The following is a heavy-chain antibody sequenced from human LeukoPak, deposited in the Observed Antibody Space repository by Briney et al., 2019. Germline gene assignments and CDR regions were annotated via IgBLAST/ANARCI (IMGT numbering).Heavy chain of an antibody. CDR2: IYYSGST. CDR3: ARVRTTVTTSWFDP. CDR1: GGSISSSSYY. D-gene: IGHD4-17*01. J-gene: IGHJ5*02. V-gene: IGHV4-39*01. Sequence: PSETLSLTXTVSGGSISSSSYYWGWIRQPPGKGLEWIGSIYYSGSTYYNPSLKSRVTISVDTSKNQFSLKLSSVTAADAAVYYCARVRTTVTTSWFDPWGQGTLVTVSS.